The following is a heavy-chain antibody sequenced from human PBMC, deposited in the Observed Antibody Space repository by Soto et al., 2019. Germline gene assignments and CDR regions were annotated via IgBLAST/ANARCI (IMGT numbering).Heavy chain of an antibody. D-gene: IGHD3-10*01. J-gene: IGHJ5*02. CDR1: GGSVSSGSHY. Sequence: SETLSLTCTVSGGSVSSGSHYWSWIRQPPGKGLEWIAYISYSGSTNYNPSLKGRVAISVDTSKNQFSLKLSSVTAADTAVYFCARDYYYGSGTYYYAWFDPWGQATLVTVSS. CDR3: ARDYYYGSGTYYYAWFDP. CDR2: ISYSGST. V-gene: IGHV4-61*01.